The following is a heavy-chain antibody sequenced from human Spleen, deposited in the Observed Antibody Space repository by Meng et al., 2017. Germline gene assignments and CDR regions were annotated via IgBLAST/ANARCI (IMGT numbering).Heavy chain of an antibody. D-gene: IGHD6-25*01. CDR2: INPKSGDT. Sequence: VQRVQSGAEVKKPGASVKVSSKPSGYNFPDYYIHWMRRAPGQGLEWMGRINPKSGDTHYAQKFQARVTMTGDTSISTAYMELSGLRSDDTAMYYCARDEDISAAGKLFGDYWGQGTLVTVSS. J-gene: IGHJ4*02. V-gene: IGHV1-2*06. CDR1: GYNFPDYY. CDR3: ARDEDISAAGKLFGDY.